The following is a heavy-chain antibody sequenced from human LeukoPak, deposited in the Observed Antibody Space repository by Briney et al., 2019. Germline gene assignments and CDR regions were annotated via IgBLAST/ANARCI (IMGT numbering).Heavy chain of an antibody. J-gene: IGHJ4*02. CDR3: ARGERLGPDF. Sequence: SETLSLTCTVSGDSIIGYYWSWIRQPPGKGLEWIGYIHYSGSTNYNPSLQSRVTISVDTSRSHFSLKLSSATAADTAVYYCARGERLGPDFWGQGTLVTVSS. D-gene: IGHD1-1*01. V-gene: IGHV4-59*01. CDR2: IHYSGST. CDR1: GDSIIGYY.